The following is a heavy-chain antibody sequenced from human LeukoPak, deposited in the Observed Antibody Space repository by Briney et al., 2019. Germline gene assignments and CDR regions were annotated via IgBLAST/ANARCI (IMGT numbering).Heavy chain of an antibody. J-gene: IGHJ6*03. CDR2: ISFDGNNK. CDR1: GFTINHYA. D-gene: IGHD6-6*01. V-gene: IGHV3-30-3*01. CDR3: ARDAKASGYYYYYMDV. Sequence: GGSPRLSCAASGFTINHYAMYWVRRAPGKGLERVAVISFDGNNKFEADSVQGRFIVSRDNSKNTLYLEMNSLRVEDTAVYYCARDAKASGYYYYYMDVWGRGTTVIVTS.